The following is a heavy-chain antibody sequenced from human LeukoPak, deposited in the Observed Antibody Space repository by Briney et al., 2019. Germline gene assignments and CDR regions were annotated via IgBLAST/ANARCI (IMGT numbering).Heavy chain of an antibody. CDR1: GYTFTSYY. Sequence: ASVKVSCKASGYTFTSYYMHWVRQAPGQGLEWMGIINPSGGSTSYAQKFQGRVTMTRDTSTSTVYMELSSLRSEDTAVYYCARECAGEHCRIAAAFDYWGQGTLVTVSS. CDR2: INPSGGST. J-gene: IGHJ4*02. D-gene: IGHD6-13*01. CDR3: ARECAGEHCRIAAAFDY. V-gene: IGHV1-46*01.